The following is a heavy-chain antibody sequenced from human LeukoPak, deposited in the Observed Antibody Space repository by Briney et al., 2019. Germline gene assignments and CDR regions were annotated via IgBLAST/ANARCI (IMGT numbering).Heavy chain of an antibody. V-gene: IGHV3-74*01. CDR1: GFTFSSYW. J-gene: IGHJ6*03. CDR2: INTDGSST. Sequence: GGSLRLSCAASGFTFSSYWMHWVRQAPGKGLVWVSRINTDGSSTSYADSVKGRFTISSDNAKNTLYLQMNSLRAEDTAVSYCARESSPHSPYYDFWSGYYNPLYYMDVWGKGTTVTVSS. CDR3: ARESSPHSPYYDFWSGYYNPLYYMDV. D-gene: IGHD3-3*01.